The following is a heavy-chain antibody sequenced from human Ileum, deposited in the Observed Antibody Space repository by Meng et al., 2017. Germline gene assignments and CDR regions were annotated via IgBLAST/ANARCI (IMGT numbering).Heavy chain of an antibody. CDR2: TYYRSKWYS. V-gene: IGHV6-1*01. J-gene: IGHJ4*02. Sequence: QVQLQQSGPGLWKPSQTLSRTFAVSGGSVSSNIAAWNWIRQSPLRGLEWLGRTYYRSKWYSEYAVSVKSRISITPDTSKNQFSLQMNSVTPEDTAVYYCASGSGSLDYWGPGTLVTVSS. D-gene: IGHD3-3*01. CDR3: ASGSGSLDY. CDR1: GGSVSSNIAA.